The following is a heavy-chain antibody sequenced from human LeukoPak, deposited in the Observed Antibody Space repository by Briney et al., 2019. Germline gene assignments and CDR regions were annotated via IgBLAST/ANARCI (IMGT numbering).Heavy chain of an antibody. D-gene: IGHD3-9*01. Sequence: PSETLSLTCTVSGGPISIGNYHWAWMRQPPGKGPEWIGSMFYSGSTYYNPSLKSRATISIDTSKNQVSLKLSSVAAADTAVYYCARGNILSGYCFDFWGQGALVTVSS. CDR3: ARGNILSGYCFDF. V-gene: IGHV4-39*07. CDR2: MFYSGST. CDR1: GGPISIGNYH. J-gene: IGHJ4*02.